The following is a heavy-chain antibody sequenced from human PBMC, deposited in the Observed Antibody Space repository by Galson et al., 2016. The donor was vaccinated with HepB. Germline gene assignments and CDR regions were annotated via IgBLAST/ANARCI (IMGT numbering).Heavy chain of an antibody. CDR2: IYSSGST. V-gene: IGHV4-39*07. CDR1: GGSISSSGHY. D-gene: IGHD3-10*01. Sequence: ETLSLTCSVSGGSISSSGHYWGWIRQPPGKGLEWIGSIYSSGSTYYNPSLESRVTISVDTSKNQFSLKLTSVTAADTAVYYCARDRGLRPSDTYWGQGTLVTVSS. CDR3: ARDRGLRPSDTY. J-gene: IGHJ4*02.